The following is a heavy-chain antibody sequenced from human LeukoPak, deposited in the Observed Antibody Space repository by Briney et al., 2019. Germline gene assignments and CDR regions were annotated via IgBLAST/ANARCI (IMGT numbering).Heavy chain of an antibody. D-gene: IGHD2-2*01. V-gene: IGHV4-39*01. CDR2: IYYSGST. Sequence: SETLSLTCTVSGGSISSSRYYWGWIRQPPGKGLEWIGSIYYSGSTYYNPSLKSRVTISVDTSKNQFSLKLSSVTAADTAVYYCARNIVVVPAAMRDYYYYYGMDVWGQGTTVTVSS. CDR1: GGSISSSRYY. J-gene: IGHJ6*02. CDR3: ARNIVVVPAAMRDYYYYYGMDV.